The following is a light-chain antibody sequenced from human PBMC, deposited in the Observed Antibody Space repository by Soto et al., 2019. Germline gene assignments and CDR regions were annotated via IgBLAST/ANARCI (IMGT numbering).Light chain of an antibody. Sequence: QSALTQPPSASGSPGQSVTISCTGSSSDVGGYNYVSWYQQYPGKAPKLMINDVSKRPSGVPDRFSGSKSGNTASLTVSGLQAEDEADYYCSSYAGTNNALFGGGTKLTVL. CDR2: DVS. V-gene: IGLV2-8*01. CDR1: SSDVGGYNY. J-gene: IGLJ2*01. CDR3: SSYAGTNNAL.